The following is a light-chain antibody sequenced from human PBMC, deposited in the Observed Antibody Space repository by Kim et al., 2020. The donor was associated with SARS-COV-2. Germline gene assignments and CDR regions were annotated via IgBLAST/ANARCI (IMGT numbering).Light chain of an antibody. V-gene: IGLV3-21*04. CDR2: YDS. Sequence: SYELTQPPSVSVAPGKTARITCGGNNIGSKSVHWYQQKPGQAPVLVIYYDSDRPPGIPEGFSGSKSGKTATLTISRVEAGDEADYYCQVWDSSSDHPVFGGGTQLTVL. J-gene: IGLJ3*02. CDR1: NIGSKS. CDR3: QVWDSSSDHPV.